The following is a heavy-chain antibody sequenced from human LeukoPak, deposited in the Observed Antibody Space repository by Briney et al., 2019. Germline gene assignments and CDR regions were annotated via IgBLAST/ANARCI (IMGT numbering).Heavy chain of an antibody. V-gene: IGHV4-34*01. Sequence: GSLRLSCAASGFHFSSHWMHWVRQSPRKGLEWIGEINHSGYTNYNPSLKSRVTMSIDTSKNQFSLMLTSVTAADTAVYYCTRAVAGHPDWGQGTLVTVSS. J-gene: IGHJ4*02. D-gene: IGHD6-19*01. CDR3: TRAVAGHPD. CDR1: GFHFSSHW. CDR2: INHSGYT.